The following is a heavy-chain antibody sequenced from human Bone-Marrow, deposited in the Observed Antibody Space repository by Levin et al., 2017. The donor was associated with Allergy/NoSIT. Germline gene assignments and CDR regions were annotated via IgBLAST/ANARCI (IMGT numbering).Heavy chain of an antibody. V-gene: IGHV1-69*06. CDR1: GVTFNSYV. Sequence: ASVKVSCKASGVTFNSYVISWVRQAPGQGLEWMGGIIPIFGTTNDAQKFQGRVTITADKSTNTAYMALSSLKSEDTAVYYCARERSGGSLFDIWGQGTLVTVSS. J-gene: IGHJ3*02. CDR2: IIPIFGTT. CDR3: ARERSGGSLFDI. D-gene: IGHD1-26*01.